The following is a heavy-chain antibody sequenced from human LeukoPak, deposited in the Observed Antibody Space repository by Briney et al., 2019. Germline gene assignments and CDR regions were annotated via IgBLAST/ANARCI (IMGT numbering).Heavy chain of an antibody. V-gene: IGHV1-2*02. CDR1: GYTFTGYY. D-gene: IGHD2-21*01. CDR2: INPNGGGT. Sequence: ASVKVSCKASGYTFTGYYIHWVRQAPGQGLEWMGWINPNGGGTDYAQKFQGRVTMTRDTSISTAYMELSRLRSDDTAVYHCARSFCGGDCYFDYWGQGTLVTVSS. J-gene: IGHJ4*02. CDR3: ARSFCGGDCYFDY.